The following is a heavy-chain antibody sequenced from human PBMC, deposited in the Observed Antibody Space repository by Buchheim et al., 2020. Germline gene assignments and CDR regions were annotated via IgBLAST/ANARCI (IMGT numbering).Heavy chain of an antibody. V-gene: IGHV4-4*02. J-gene: IGHJ4*02. CDR3: ASGDPSNYDYVWGSYRYIFDY. CDR1: GGSISSSNW. Sequence: QVQLQESGPGLVKPSGTLSLTCAVPGGSISSSNWWSWVRQPPGKGLEWIGEIYHSGSTNYNPSLKSRVTISVDKSKNQFSLKLSSVTAADTAVYYCASGDPSNYDYVWGSYRYIFDYWGQGTL. D-gene: IGHD3-16*02. CDR2: IYHSGST.